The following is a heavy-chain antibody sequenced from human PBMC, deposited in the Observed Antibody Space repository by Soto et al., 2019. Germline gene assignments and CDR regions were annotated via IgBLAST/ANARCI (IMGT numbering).Heavy chain of an antibody. CDR3: ARHTTTSGYFDY. V-gene: IGHV2-5*02. CDR1: GFSPSTSGVG. Sequence: QITLKESGPTLVKPTQTLTLTCSFSGFSPSTSGVGMGWIRQPPGKALEWLALVYWDDDKRYSPSLKSRLTITKNTSKIQVVLTLTNMDPVDTATYYCARHTTTSGYFDYWGQGTLVTVSS. CDR2: VYWDDDK. J-gene: IGHJ4*02. D-gene: IGHD4-17*01.